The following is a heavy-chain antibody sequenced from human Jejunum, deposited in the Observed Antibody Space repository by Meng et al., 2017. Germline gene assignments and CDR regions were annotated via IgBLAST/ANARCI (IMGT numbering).Heavy chain of an antibody. J-gene: IGHJ4*02. V-gene: IGHV3-7*01. CDR3: ARQGVVAPTAYFG. D-gene: IGHD2-15*01. CDR1: GITFRSYW. Sequence: GGSLRPSCAASGITFRSYWMSWVRQAPGKGLEWVANINQYGDEKNYVDSVKGRFTISRDNAKNSVYLQMSNLRVEDTAIYYCARQGVVAPTAYFGWGQGTLVTVSS. CDR2: INQYGDEK.